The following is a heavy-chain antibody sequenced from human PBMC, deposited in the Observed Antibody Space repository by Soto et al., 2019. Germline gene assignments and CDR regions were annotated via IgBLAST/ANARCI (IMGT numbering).Heavy chain of an antibody. Sequence: PGGSLRLSCAASGFTFGSYRMNWVRQAPGKGLEWTSYISSTSSTMYYADSVKGRFTISRDNAKKSLYLQMNTLRDEDTAMYYCARDWGYCSGGTCHYGMDVWGQGTTVTVSS. V-gene: IGHV3-48*02. CDR2: ISSTSSTM. CDR1: GFTFGSYR. J-gene: IGHJ6*02. CDR3: ARDWGYCSGGTCHYGMDV. D-gene: IGHD2-15*01.